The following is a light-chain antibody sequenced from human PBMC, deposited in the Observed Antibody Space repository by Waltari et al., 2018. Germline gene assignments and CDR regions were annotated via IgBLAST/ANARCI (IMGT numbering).Light chain of an antibody. Sequence: VLTQSPGTLSLSPGERVTLSCRASQSLTKRYLAWYQQKPGQAPRLLIYGASSRAAVIPDRCSGSGSGTDFTLTISRLEPEDFAVYYCQQYGSSILYTFGQGTKLEIK. CDR2: GAS. CDR1: QSLTKRY. V-gene: IGKV3-20*01. CDR3: QQYGSSILYT. J-gene: IGKJ2*01.